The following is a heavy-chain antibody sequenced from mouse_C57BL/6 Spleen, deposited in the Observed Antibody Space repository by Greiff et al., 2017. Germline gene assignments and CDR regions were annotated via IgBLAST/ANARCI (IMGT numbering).Heavy chain of an antibody. V-gene: IGHV1-82*01. CDR2: IYPGDGDT. CDR3: ARDYGSRFDY. J-gene: IGHJ2*01. Sequence: QVQLQQSGPELVKPGASVKISCKASGYAFSSSWMNWVKQRPGKGLEWIGRIYPGDGDTNYNGKFKGKATLTADKSSSTAYMQLSSLTSEDSAVYFCARDYGSRFDYWAQGTTLTVSS. CDR1: GYAFSSSW. D-gene: IGHD1-1*01.